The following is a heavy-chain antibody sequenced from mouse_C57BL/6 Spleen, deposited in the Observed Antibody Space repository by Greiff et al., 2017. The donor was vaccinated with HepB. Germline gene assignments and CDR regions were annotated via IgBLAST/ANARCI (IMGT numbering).Heavy chain of an antibody. V-gene: IGHV5-6*01. D-gene: IGHD1-1*01. CDR1: GFTFSSYG. J-gene: IGHJ2*01. CDR2: ISSGGSYT. CDR3: ASRGDGSSYSYYLDY. Sequence: EVKLVESGGDLVKPGGSLKLSCAASGFTFSSYGMSWVRQTPDKRLEWVATISSGGSYTYYPDSVKGRFTISRDNAKNTLYLQMSSLKSEDTAMYYCASRGDGSSYSYYLDYWGQGTTLTVSS.